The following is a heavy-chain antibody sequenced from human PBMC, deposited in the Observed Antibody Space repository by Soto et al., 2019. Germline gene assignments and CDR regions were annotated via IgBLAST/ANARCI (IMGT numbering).Heavy chain of an antibody. J-gene: IGHJ6*02. D-gene: IGHD3-3*01. Sequence: GGSLRLSCAASGFTFSSYAMHWVRQAPGKGLEWVAVISYDGSNKYYADSVKGRFTISRDNSKNTLYLQMNSLRAEDTAVYYCARDRRFLEWPYGMDVWGQGTTLTVSS. CDR2: ISYDGSNK. CDR1: GFTFSSYA. V-gene: IGHV3-30-3*01. CDR3: ARDRRFLEWPYGMDV.